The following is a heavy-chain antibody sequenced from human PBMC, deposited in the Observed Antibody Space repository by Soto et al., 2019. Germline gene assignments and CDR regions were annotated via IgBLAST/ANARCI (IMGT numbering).Heavy chain of an antibody. CDR2: IYYSGNT. CDR3: ARDRLMATAGTARHYFGLDV. V-gene: IGHV4-31*02. Sequence: SEKLCLTCTVSGGSIRSGGYFWSWVRQNPRKGLEWFGNIYYSGNTYYNPSLKSRLTISVDTSKNQFSLNLSSVTAADTAVYYCARDRLMATAGTARHYFGLDVWGQGPTVT. D-gene: IGHD5-18*01. J-gene: IGHJ6*02. CDR1: GGSIRSGGYF.